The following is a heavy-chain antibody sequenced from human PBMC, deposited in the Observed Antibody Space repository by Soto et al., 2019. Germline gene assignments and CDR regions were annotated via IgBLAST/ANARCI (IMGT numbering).Heavy chain of an antibody. CDR1: GFTFSKFN. J-gene: IGHJ4*02. CDR2: ISGGSKYI. CDR3: ARDTGRHGYDPYYFDS. Sequence: EVQLVESGGGLVESGGSLRLSCAASGFTFSKFNMHWVRQAPGKGLEWVSSISGGSKYIYHADSVKGRFTISRDNAKDSLYLQMNSLRAEDTAVYYCARDTGRHGYDPYYFDSWSQGTLVTVSS. V-gene: IGHV3-21*02. D-gene: IGHD5-12*01.